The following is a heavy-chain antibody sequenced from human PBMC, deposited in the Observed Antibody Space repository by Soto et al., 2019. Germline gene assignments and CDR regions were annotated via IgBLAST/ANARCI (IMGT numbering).Heavy chain of an antibody. V-gene: IGHV3-21*01. CDR3: VKDEGIEAMDV. J-gene: IGHJ6*02. CDR2: ITSSGSYV. D-gene: IGHD3-3*02. Sequence: GGSLRRSCVTSGFPFSRNTMNWVRQAPGKGLEWVASITSSGSYVYYADSVKGRFSASRDNAKNSLSLQMDSLRPDDTAIYFCVKDEGIEAMDVWGQGTTVTVSS. CDR1: GFPFSRNT.